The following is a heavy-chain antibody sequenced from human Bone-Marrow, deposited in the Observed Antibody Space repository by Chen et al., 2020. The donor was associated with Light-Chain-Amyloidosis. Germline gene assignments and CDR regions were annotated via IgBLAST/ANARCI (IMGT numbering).Heavy chain of an antibody. CDR1: GFTFSSYS. CDR2: ISSSSSYI. CDR3: ARVLGYCSGGSCYSARSFDY. V-gene: IGHV3-21*01. D-gene: IGHD2-15*01. Sequence: EVQLVEFGGGLVKPGGSLRLSCAASGFTFSSYSMNWVRQAPGKGLEWVSSISSSSSYIYYADSVKGRFTISRDNAKNSLYLQMNSLRAEDTAVYYCARVLGYCSGGSCYSARSFDYWGQGTLVTVSS. J-gene: IGHJ4*02.